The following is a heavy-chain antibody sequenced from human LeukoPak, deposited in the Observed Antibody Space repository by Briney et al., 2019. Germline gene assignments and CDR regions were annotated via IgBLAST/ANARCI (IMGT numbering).Heavy chain of an antibody. J-gene: IGHJ4*02. CDR1: GGSISTSNYY. V-gene: IGHV4-61*01. Sequence: PSETLPLTCTVSGGSISTSNYYWSWIRQPPGKGLEWIGYIYYSGSTNYNPSLKSRVTISVDTSKNQFSLKLSSVTAADTAVYYCARVGGYSYGYFDYWGQGTLVTVSS. CDR3: ARVGGYSYGYFDY. D-gene: IGHD5-18*01. CDR2: IYYSGST.